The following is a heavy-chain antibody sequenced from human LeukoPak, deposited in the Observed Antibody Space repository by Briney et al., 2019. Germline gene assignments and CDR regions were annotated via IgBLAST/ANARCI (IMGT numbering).Heavy chain of an antibody. Sequence: GGSLRLSCAASGFTFSSYAMSWVRQAPGKGLEWGSAISGSGGSTYYADSGKGRVTISRENSKKTVYLQMNSLRADDTAVYYCAKDPPLYSSKTESDYWGQGTLVTVSS. CDR1: GFTFSSYA. V-gene: IGHV3-23*01. CDR2: ISGSGGST. CDR3: AKDPPLYSSKTESDY. D-gene: IGHD6-13*01. J-gene: IGHJ4*02.